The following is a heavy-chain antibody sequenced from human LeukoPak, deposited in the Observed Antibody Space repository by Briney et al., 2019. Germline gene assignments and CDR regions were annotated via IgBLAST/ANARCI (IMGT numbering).Heavy chain of an antibody. Sequence: PSETLSLTCAVYGGSFSGYYWSWIRQPPGKGLEWIGEIDHSGSTNYNPSLKSRVTISVDTSKNQFSLKLSSVTAADTAVYYCARLYRRKVLRIVVARTFDYWGQGTLVTVSS. CDR2: IDHSGST. V-gene: IGHV4-34*01. J-gene: IGHJ4*02. CDR1: GGSFSGYY. CDR3: ARLYRRKVLRIVVARTFDY. D-gene: IGHD3-22*01.